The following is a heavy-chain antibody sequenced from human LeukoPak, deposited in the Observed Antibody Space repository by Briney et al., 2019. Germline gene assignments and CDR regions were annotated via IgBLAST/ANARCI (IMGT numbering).Heavy chain of an antibody. CDR1: GFTFSSFG. V-gene: IGHV3-30*02. D-gene: IGHD3-22*01. J-gene: IGHJ4*02. CDR2: MRYDGSNE. CDR3: AKLDSTGY. Sequence: PGGSLRLSCAASGFTFSSFGMHWVRQAPGKGLEWVAFMRYDGSNEYYVDSVKGRFIISRDNSKNTLYLQMNSLRGEDRAVYYCAKLDSTGYWGQGTLVTVSS.